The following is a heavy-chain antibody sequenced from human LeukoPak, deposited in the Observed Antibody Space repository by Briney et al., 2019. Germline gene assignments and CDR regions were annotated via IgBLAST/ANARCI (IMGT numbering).Heavy chain of an antibody. CDR1: GFTFSSYA. V-gene: IGHV3-30-3*01. CDR2: ISYDGSNK. CDR3: AREGYYDSSGYPSDAFDI. J-gene: IGHJ3*02. Sequence: GRSLRLSCAASGFTFSSYAMHWVRQAPGKGLEWVAVISYDGSNKYYADSVKGRFTISRDNSKNTLYLQMISLRAEDTAVYYCAREGYYDSSGYPSDAFDIWGQGTMVTVSS. D-gene: IGHD3-22*01.